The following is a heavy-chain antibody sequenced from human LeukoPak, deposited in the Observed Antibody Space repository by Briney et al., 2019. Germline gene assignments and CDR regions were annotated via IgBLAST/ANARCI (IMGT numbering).Heavy chain of an antibody. V-gene: IGHV1-2*02. J-gene: IGHJ4*02. Sequence: EASVTVSCMASGYTFTGYYMHWVRQAPGQGLEWMGWINPNSGGTNYAQKFQGRVTMTRDTSISTAYMELSRLRSDDTAVYYCARDPYGGLTLDYWGQGTLVTVSS. CDR1: GYTFTGYY. CDR2: INPNSGGT. CDR3: ARDPYGGLTLDY. D-gene: IGHD4/OR15-4a*01.